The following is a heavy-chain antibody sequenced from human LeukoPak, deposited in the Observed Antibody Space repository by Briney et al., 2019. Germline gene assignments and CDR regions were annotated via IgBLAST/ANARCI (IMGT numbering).Heavy chain of an antibody. CDR2: IYSGGPT. CDR1: GFTVSSSC. CDR3: AKLTGANYYFDY. J-gene: IGHJ4*02. D-gene: IGHD7-27*01. Sequence: PGGSLRLSCAAFGFTVSSSCLTWVRQAPGKGLEWVSVIYSGGPTYYADSVKGRFTISRDNSKNTLYLQMNSLRAEDTAVYYCAKLTGANYYFDYWGQGTLVTVSS. V-gene: IGHV3-66*04.